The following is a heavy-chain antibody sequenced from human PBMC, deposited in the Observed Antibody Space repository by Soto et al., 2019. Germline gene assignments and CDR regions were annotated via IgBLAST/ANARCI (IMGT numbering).Heavy chain of an antibody. CDR3: AMADNYVTPTPQDV. Sequence: QVQLVQSGDEMKKPGASVSVSCKASGYIFVNYGIAWVRQAPGQGLEWMGWISPYTGDTHSASKVQGRLTMTTDTSTSTAYMDLGSLTSDDTAVYYCAMADNYVTPTPQDVWGQGTTVTVSS. CDR2: ISPYTGDT. D-gene: IGHD3-16*01. CDR1: GYIFVNYG. V-gene: IGHV1-18*01. J-gene: IGHJ6*02.